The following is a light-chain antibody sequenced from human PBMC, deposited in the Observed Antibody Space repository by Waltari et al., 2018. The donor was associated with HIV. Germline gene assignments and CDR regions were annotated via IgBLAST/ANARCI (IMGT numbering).Light chain of an antibody. CDR3: QPAKSVPDT. V-gene: IGKV3-20*01. J-gene: IGKJ4*01. Sequence: SSWASERVGKSSLAWYQQKPGQAPGLLIYGAASRSTGIPDRFSGSGSRSNFTFTITNLQSEDYATYVGQPAKSVPDTFAGGTRVE. CDR2: GAA. CDR1: ERVGKSS.